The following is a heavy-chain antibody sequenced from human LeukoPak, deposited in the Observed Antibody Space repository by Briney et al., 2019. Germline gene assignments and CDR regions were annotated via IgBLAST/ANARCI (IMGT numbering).Heavy chain of an antibody. Sequence: SETLSLTCTVSGGSLSSHYWSWIRQPPGKGLELIGHIHDTGSTFYNPSLRGRVTISLDTSDNQFSLKLTSMTAADTAVYYCARFSSGCSTSSCYLTYWGQGTLVTVS. CDR3: ARFSSGCSTSSCYLTY. CDR2: IHDTGST. D-gene: IGHD2-2*01. J-gene: IGHJ4*02. V-gene: IGHV4-59*11. CDR1: GGSLSSHY.